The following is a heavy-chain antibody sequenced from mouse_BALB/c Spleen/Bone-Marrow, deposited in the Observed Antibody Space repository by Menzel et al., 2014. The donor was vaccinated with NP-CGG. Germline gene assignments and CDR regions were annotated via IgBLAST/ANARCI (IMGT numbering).Heavy chain of an antibody. CDR3: VYGRDWYFDV. CDR1: GFNIKDTY. CDR2: IDPANGNT. V-gene: IGHV14-3*02. D-gene: IGHD1-1*01. J-gene: IGHJ1*01. Sequence: EVQLQQSGAELVKPGASVKLSCTASGFNIKDTYMHWVKERPEQGLEWIGRIDPANGNTKYDPKFQGKATITADTSSNTAYLQLRSLTSEDTAVYYCVYGRDWYFDVWGAGTTVTVSS.